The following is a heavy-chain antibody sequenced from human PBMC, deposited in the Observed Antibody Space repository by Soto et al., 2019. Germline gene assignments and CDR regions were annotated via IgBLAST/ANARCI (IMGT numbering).Heavy chain of an antibody. V-gene: IGHV3-23*01. CDR2: IRGSGGST. CDR3: AKGSIEYSSSPGAFDI. CDR1: GFTFSSYA. D-gene: IGHD6-6*01. Sequence: GGSLRLSCAASGFTFSSYAMSWVRQAPGKGLEWVSAIRGSGGSTYYADSVKGRFTIARDKSKNTLYLQMNSLRAEDTAVYYCAKGSIEYSSSPGAFDIWGQGTMVTVSS. J-gene: IGHJ3*02.